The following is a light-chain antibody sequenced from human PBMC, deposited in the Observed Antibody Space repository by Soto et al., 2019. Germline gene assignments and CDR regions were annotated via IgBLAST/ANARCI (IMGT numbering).Light chain of an antibody. V-gene: IGKV1-17*01. Sequence: DVQMTQSPSSVSASVGDRVTITCRASQGIRNDLGWYQQKPGKAPKLLIYDASTLGSGVPSRFSGSRSGTEFTLTISSLQPDDFATYYCQQYNSYSWTFGQGTKVDIK. CDR2: DAS. J-gene: IGKJ1*01. CDR1: QGIRND. CDR3: QQYNSYSWT.